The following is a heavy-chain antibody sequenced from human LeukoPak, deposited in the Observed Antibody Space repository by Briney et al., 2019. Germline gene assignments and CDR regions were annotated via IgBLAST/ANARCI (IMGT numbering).Heavy chain of an antibody. Sequence: SQTLSLTCTVSGGSINNGDYYWSWIRQPPGKGLEWIGYIYYSGSTYYIPSLKRRVTISVDTSKNQFSLKLTSVTAADTAVYYCARYYFFSMDVWGKGTTVTVSS. CDR3: ARYYFFSMDV. J-gene: IGHJ6*03. CDR2: IYYSGST. CDR1: GGSINNGDYY. V-gene: IGHV4-30-4*08.